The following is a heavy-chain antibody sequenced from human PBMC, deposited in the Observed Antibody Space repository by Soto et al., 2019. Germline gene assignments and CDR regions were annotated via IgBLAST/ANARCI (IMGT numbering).Heavy chain of an antibody. J-gene: IGHJ4*02. D-gene: IGHD2-15*01. CDR3: AREGIVVVVAAFDY. V-gene: IGHV3-48*02. CDR1: GFTFSSYS. CDR2: ISSSSSTI. Sequence: EVQLVESGGGLVQPGGSLRLSCAASGFTFSSYSMNWVRQAPGKGLEWVSYISSSSSTIYYADSVKGRFTISRDNAKNSLYLQMNGLRDEDTAVYYCAREGIVVVVAAFDYWGQGTLVTVSS.